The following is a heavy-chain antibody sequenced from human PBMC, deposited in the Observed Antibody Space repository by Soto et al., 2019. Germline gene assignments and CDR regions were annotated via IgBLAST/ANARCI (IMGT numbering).Heavy chain of an antibody. V-gene: IGHV1-18*01. Sequence: ASVNVSCKASGYTFTSYGISWVRQAPGQGLEWMGWISAYNGNTNYAQKLQGRVIMTTDTSTSTAYMELRSLRSDDTAVYYCARVYTIFGVVYYYYMDVWGKGTTVTVSS. CDR3: ARVYTIFGVVYYYYMDV. J-gene: IGHJ6*03. CDR1: GYTFTSYG. CDR2: ISAYNGNT. D-gene: IGHD3-3*01.